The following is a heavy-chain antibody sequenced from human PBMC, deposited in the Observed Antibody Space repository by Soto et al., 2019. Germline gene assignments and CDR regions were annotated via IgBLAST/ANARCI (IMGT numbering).Heavy chain of an antibody. J-gene: IGHJ3*02. CDR3: AREGLTFGPGAVVGAFDI. CDR1: GGTFDSNA. CDR2: IIPIFGTI. V-gene: IGHV1-69*12. D-gene: IGHD2-2*01. Sequence: QDQLVQSGTEVRKPGSSVKVSCKASGGTFDSNAISWVRLAPRQGLEWMGGIIPIFGTINNAQKFQDRVNITADESANIVYMELSSLRSEDTAIYYCAREGLTFGPGAVVGAFDIWGQGTLVTVSS.